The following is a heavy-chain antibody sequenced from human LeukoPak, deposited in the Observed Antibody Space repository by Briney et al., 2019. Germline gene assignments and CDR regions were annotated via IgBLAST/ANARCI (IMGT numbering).Heavy chain of an antibody. CDR1: GDSISSRNIY. CDR3: ARHLYFYGSGSRYFDF. D-gene: IGHD3-10*01. V-gene: IGHV4-39*01. J-gene: IGHJ4*02. CDR2: VYHSGST. Sequence: PSETLSLTCTVSGDSISSRNIYWGWIRQAPGKGLEWIGTVYHSGSTYYNPSLETRVIISADTSKNQLSLRLSSVTAADTALYYCARHLYFYGSGSRYFDFWGQGTLVTVSS.